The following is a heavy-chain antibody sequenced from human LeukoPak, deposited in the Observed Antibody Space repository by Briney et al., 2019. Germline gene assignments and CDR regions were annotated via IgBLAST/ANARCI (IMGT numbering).Heavy chain of an antibody. D-gene: IGHD6-6*01. CDR1: GYTFTSYD. Sequence: ASVKVSCKASGYTFTSYDINWVRQATGQGLEWMGWMNPNSGGTNYAQKFQGRVTMTRDTSISTAYMELSRLRSDDTAVYYCARESSSFRFGYWGQGTLVTVSS. CDR2: MNPNSGGT. CDR3: ARESSSFRFGY. V-gene: IGHV1-2*02. J-gene: IGHJ4*02.